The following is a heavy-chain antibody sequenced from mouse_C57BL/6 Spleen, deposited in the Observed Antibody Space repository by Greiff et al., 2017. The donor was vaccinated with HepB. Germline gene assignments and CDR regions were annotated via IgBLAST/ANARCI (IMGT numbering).Heavy chain of an antibody. V-gene: IGHV1-64*01. CDR2: IHPNSGST. J-gene: IGHJ2*01. CDR3: AREGHYYGTSGDYYFDD. Sequence: VQLQQPGAELVKPGASVKLSCKASGYTFTSYWMHWVKQRPGQGLEWIGMIHPNSGSTNYNEKFKSKATLTVDKSSSTAYMQLSSLTSEDSAVYYCAREGHYYGTSGDYYFDDWGQGTTLTVSS. CDR1: GYTFTSYW. D-gene: IGHD1-1*01.